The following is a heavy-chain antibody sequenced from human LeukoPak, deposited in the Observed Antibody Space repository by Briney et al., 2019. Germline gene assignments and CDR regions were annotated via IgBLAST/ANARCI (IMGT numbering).Heavy chain of an antibody. CDR2: ISHDGKNK. CDR3: AKDRASGSGSFHNHYYYYAMDV. V-gene: IGHV3-30*18. Sequence: PGRSLRLSCGASGLTFRSYGMHWVRQAPGKGLEWVAVISHDGKNKYYADSVKGRFTISRDNSKNTLYLEMYSLRDEDTAVYYCAKDRASGSGSFHNHYYYYAMDVWGQGTTVTVSS. J-gene: IGHJ6*02. D-gene: IGHD3-10*01. CDR1: GLTFRSYG.